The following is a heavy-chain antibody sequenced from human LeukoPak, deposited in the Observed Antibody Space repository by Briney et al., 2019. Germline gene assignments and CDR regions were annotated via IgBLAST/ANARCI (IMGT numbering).Heavy chain of an antibody. CDR3: AKDAGQREITSLDP. D-gene: IGHD6-25*01. CDR2: IKQDGSQE. CDR1: RFTLSTYW. V-gene: IGHV3-7*01. J-gene: IGHJ5*02. Sequence: GGSLRLSCAASRFTLSTYWMSWVRQAPGKGLEWVAHIKQDGSQEYYVDSVKGRFTISRDNSKNTLYLQMNSLRAEDTAVYYCAKDAGQREITSLDPWGQGTLVTVSS.